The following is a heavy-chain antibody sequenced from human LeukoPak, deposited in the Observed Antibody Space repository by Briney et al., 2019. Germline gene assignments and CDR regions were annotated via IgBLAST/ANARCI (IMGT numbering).Heavy chain of an antibody. J-gene: IGHJ3*01. D-gene: IGHD2-21*01. V-gene: IGHV1-8*01. CDR2: MSPHNGHT. CDR3: ERRTPRCGGTCYDAFDV. Sequence: GASVKVSCKASGYTFIDYDINWVRQAPGQGLEWMGLMSPHNGHTEYAQNFQGRVTMTRDTSTGTAYMELRSLRSEDTAVYYCERRTPRCGGTCYDAFDVWGQGTMVTVSS. CDR1: GYTFIDYD.